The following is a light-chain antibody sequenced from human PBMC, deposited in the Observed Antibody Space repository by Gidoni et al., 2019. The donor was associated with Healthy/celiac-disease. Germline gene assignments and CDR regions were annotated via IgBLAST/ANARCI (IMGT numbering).Light chain of an antibody. CDR1: QSISSY. J-gene: IGKJ1*01. CDR2: AAS. Sequence: DIQMTQSPSSLSASVGARVTITCRASQSISSYLNWYQQKPGKAPKLRIYAASSLQSGVPSRFSGSGSGTDFTLTISSLQPEEFATYYCQQSYSTPWTFGQGTKVEIK. CDR3: QQSYSTPWT. V-gene: IGKV1-39*01.